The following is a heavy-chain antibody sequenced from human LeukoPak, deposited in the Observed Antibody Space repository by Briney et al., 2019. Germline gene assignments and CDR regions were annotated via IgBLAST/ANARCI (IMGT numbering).Heavy chain of an antibody. D-gene: IGHD1-1*01. CDR1: GITFSSYS. V-gene: IGHV3-21*01. CDR2: ISSSSTYI. Sequence: GGFLRLSCAASGITFSSYSMNWVRKSPGRGLDWVSSISSSSTYIYYADSVKGRFTISRDNAKNSLYLQMNSLRAEDTAVYYCATRPTGKGNGMDVWGQGTTVTVSS. J-gene: IGHJ6*02. CDR3: ATRPTGKGNGMDV.